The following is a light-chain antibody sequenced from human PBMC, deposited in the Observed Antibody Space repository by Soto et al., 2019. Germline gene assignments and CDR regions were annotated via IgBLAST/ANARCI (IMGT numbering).Light chain of an antibody. CDR3: QQSYRTPT. V-gene: IGKV1-39*01. J-gene: IGKJ5*01. Sequence: DIKMTQSPSTLSASVGDSVTITCRASQSISRWLAWYQQKPGRAPKLLIYGASTLQSGVPSRFSGSGSGTDYTLTISSLQPEDFATYYCQQSYRTPTFGQGTRLEI. CDR2: GAS. CDR1: QSISRW.